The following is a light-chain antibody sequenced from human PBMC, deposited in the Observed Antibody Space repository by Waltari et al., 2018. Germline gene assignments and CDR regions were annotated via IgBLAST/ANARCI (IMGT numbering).Light chain of an antibody. J-gene: IGLJ2*01. V-gene: IGLV2-8*01. Sequence: QSALTQPPSASGSPGQSVTISCTGTTTDIGGYNFVTWYPQHPGKAPELLIYEGSERPSGVPVPFSGSQSGIPASLTVFGLQTGDEADYYCASFAGSNTLFGGGTKLTVL. CDR2: EGS. CDR3: ASFAGSNTL. CDR1: TTDIGGYNF.